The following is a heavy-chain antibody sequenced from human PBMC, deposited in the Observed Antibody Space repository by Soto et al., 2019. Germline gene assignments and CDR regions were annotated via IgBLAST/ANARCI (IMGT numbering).Heavy chain of an antibody. Sequence: SETLSLTCAVYGGSFSGYYWSWIRQPPGKGLEWIGEINHSGSTNYNPSLKSRVTISVDTSKNQSSLKLSSVTAADTAVYYCARDGYDGSGSPYPAYWGPGTQVTVSS. J-gene: IGHJ4*02. CDR1: GGSFSGYY. D-gene: IGHD3-10*01. CDR2: INHSGST. CDR3: ARDGYDGSGSPYPAY. V-gene: IGHV4-34*01.